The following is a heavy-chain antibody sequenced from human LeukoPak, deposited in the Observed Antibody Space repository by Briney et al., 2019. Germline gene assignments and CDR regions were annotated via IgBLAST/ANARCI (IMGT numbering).Heavy chain of an antibody. D-gene: IGHD2-2*01. Sequence: SETLSLTCTVSGGSISTSNYYWGWIRQPPGKGLEWIGNIFYSGSTYYGPSLKSRVTISVDKSKNQFSLRLTSVTAADTAVYYCARSPTKRVPEDYWGQGTLVTVSS. CDR3: ARSPTKRVPEDY. V-gene: IGHV4-39*07. CDR1: GGSISTSNYY. CDR2: IFYSGST. J-gene: IGHJ4*02.